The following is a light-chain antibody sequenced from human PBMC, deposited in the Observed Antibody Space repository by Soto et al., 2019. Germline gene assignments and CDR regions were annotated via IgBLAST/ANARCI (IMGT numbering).Light chain of an antibody. J-gene: IGKJ1*01. CDR1: QSVLYSSNNKNY. V-gene: IGKV4-1*01. CDR3: QQYYSTPQT. Sequence: DIVMTQSRDSLAVSLGERTTINCKSSQSVLYSSNNKNYLAWYQQEPGQPPKLLIYWASTRESGVPDRFSGSGSGTDFTLTISSLQAEDVAVYYCQQYYSTPQTFGQGTKVDIK. CDR2: WAS.